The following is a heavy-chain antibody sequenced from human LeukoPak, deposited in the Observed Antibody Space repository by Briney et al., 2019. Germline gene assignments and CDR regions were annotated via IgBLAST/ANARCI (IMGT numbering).Heavy chain of an antibody. D-gene: IGHD2-2*01. J-gene: IGHJ3*02. CDR1: GYTFTSYA. Sequence: ASVKVSCKTSGYTFTSYAISWVRQAPGQGLECMGWISTYTGNTDYAQKLQGRVTMTTDTSTSTAYMELRSLSSDDTAVYYCARVLVVSSDAFETWGQGTMVTVSS. CDR3: ARVLVVSSDAFET. V-gene: IGHV1-18*01. CDR2: ISTYTGNT.